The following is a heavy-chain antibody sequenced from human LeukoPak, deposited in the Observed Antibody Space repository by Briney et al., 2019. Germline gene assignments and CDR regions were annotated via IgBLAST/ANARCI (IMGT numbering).Heavy chain of an antibody. CDR3: ARGVFGMVLNAFDL. Sequence: PSETLSLTCTVSGGSISGYYWSWIRQPPGKGLEWIGYIYYRGSTNSSPSLKSRVTISVDASKNQFSLRLTSVTAADTAVYYCARGVFGMVLNAFDLWGQGTMVTVSS. J-gene: IGHJ3*01. D-gene: IGHD3-3*01. CDR1: GGSISGYY. CDR2: IYYRGST. V-gene: IGHV4-59*01.